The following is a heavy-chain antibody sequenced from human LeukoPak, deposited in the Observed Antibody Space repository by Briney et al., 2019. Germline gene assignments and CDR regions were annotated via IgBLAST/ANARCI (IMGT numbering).Heavy chain of an antibody. CDR3: ARERSGLSVDY. V-gene: IGHV4-61*01. D-gene: IGHD3-16*02. Sequence: SETLSLTCTVSGGSISSSNYYWSWIRQPPGKGLEWIGYIYYSGSTNYNPSLKSRVTISVDTSKNQFSLKLSSVTAADTAVYYCARERSGLSVDYWGQGTLVTVSS. CDR2: IYYSGST. J-gene: IGHJ4*02. CDR1: GGSISSSNYY.